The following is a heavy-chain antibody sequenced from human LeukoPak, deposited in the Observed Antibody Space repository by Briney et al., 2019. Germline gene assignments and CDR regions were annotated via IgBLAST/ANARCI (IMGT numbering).Heavy chain of an antibody. CDR3: ARFGSGSSYTGY. D-gene: IGHD3-10*01. CDR2: IDPGDSDT. J-gene: IGHJ4*02. V-gene: IGHV5-51*04. CDR1: GYSFTSYW. Sequence: GESLKISCQGSGYSFTSYWIGWVRQMPGKGLEWRGMIDPGDSDTRYSPSFQGQVTISAEKPLSTAYLQWSSLKASDTAMYYCARFGSGSSYTGYWGQGTLVTVSS.